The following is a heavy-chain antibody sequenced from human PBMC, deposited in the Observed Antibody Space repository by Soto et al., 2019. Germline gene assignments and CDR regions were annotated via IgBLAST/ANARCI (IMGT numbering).Heavy chain of an antibody. CDR2: IYYSGST. J-gene: IGHJ1*01. D-gene: IGHD3-22*01. CDR3: ARTGYYYDSSGYQEYFHH. V-gene: IGHV4-59*08. Sequence: SETLSLTCTVSGGSISSFYWSWIRQPPGKGLEWIGYIYYSGSTNYDPSLKSRVTISVDTSKIQFSLKLSSVTAADTAVYYCARTGYYYDSSGYQEYFHHWGQGTLVTVSS. CDR1: GGSISSFY.